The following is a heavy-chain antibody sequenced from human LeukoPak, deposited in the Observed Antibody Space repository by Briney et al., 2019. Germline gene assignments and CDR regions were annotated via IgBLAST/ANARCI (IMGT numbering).Heavy chain of an antibody. CDR1: GGXFSSYA. Sequence: ASVKVSCKASGGXFSSYAISWVRQAPGQGLGWMGGIIPIFGTANYAQKFQGRVTITADESTSTAYMELSSLRSEDTAVYYCARGPYSGSYDYYFDYWGQGTLVTVSS. J-gene: IGHJ4*02. CDR3: ARGPYSGSYDYYFDY. CDR2: IIPIFGTA. V-gene: IGHV1-69*13. D-gene: IGHD1-26*01.